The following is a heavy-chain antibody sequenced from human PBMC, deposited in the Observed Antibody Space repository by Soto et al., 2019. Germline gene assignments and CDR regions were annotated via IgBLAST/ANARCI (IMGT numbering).Heavy chain of an antibody. CDR2: ISGSGGST. V-gene: IGHV3-23*01. J-gene: IGHJ3*02. CDR1: GFTFSSYA. D-gene: IGHD2-15*01. Sequence: GGSLRLSCAASGFTFSSYAMSWVRQAPGKGLEWVSAISGSGGSTYYADSVKGRFTISRDNSKNTLYLQMNSLRAEDTAVYYCAKSEWIRYCSGGSCYWGAFDIWGQGTMVTVSS. CDR3: AKSEWIRYCSGGSCYWGAFDI.